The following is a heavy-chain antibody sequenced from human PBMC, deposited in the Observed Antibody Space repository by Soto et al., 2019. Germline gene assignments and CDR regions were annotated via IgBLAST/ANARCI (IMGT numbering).Heavy chain of an antibody. V-gene: IGHV1-46*01. CDR2: ISPLNGNT. CDR3: ARVGNVGVTQMRYFDH. D-gene: IGHD2-21*02. J-gene: IGHJ4*02. CDR1: GYTFANYH. Sequence: ASVKVSCKASGYTFANYHIHWVRQAPGQGLEWMGIISPLNGNTDYPQKLRGRVTLTRDTSTTTVYMELSSLTSDDTALYYCARVGNVGVTQMRYFDHWGQGTLVTVSS.